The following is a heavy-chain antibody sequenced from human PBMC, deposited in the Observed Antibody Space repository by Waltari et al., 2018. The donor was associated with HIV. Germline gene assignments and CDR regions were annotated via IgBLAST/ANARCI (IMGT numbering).Heavy chain of an antibody. CDR3: ARGLGVLDY. CDR1: GFELGAYA. V-gene: IGHV3-49*03. CDR2: IRSKANGATT. D-gene: IGHD3-10*01. J-gene: IGHJ4*02. Sequence: MQLVQSGGGLVQLGGSLRLSCRPFGFELGAYAMSWLRQGPGRSLEWVGFIRSKANGATTEYAASVKGRFSISRDDSKSIVYLQMNSLKTEETAMYFCARGLGVLDYWGQGTLVTVSS.